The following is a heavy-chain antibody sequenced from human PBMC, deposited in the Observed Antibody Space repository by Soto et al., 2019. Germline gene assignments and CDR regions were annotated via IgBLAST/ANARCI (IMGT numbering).Heavy chain of an antibody. J-gene: IGHJ4*02. CDR2: IDPSDSYT. V-gene: IGHV5-10-1*01. CDR3: ARFLNDYGDYYFDY. D-gene: IGHD4-17*01. CDR1: GYSFTSYW. Sequence: PGESLKISCKGSGYSFTSYWISWVRQMPGKGLEWMGRIDPSDSYTNYSPSFQGRVTISADKSISTAYLQWSSLKASDTAMYYWARFLNDYGDYYFDYWGKGPRVTVSS.